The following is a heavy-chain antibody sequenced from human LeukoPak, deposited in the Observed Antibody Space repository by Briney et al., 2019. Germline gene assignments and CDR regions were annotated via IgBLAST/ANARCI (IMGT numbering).Heavy chain of an antibody. V-gene: IGHV4-34*01. D-gene: IGHD6-6*01. Sequence: SETLSLTCTVSGGSISSYYWSWIRQPPGKGLEWIGEINHSGSTNYNPSLKSRVTISVDTSKNQFSLKLSSVTAADTAVYYCARAWYGSSTLFHYYYYMDVWGKGTTVTVSS. CDR2: INHSGST. CDR1: GGSISSYY. J-gene: IGHJ6*03. CDR3: ARAWYGSSTLFHYYYYMDV.